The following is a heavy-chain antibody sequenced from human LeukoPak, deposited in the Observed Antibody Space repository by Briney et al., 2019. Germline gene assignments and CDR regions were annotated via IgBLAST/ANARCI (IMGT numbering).Heavy chain of an antibody. CDR3: ARNFGGSNWAGAGYFDY. CDR2: ISSSSSYI. J-gene: IGHJ4*02. CDR1: GFTFSSYS. V-gene: IGHV3-21*01. Sequence: GGSLRLSCAASGFTFSSYSMNWVRQAPGKGLEWVSSISSSSSYIYYADSVKGRFTISRDNAKNSLYLQMNSLRAEDTAVYYWARNFGGSNWAGAGYFDYWGQGTLVTVSS. D-gene: IGHD6-13*01.